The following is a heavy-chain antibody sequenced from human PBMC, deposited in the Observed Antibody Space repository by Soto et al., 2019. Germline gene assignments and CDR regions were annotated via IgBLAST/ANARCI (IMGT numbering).Heavy chain of an antibody. D-gene: IGHD1-1*01. CDR2: ISGSSTYI. CDR3: AREELPPGTSFNSWFDP. CDR1: GFTFSNYK. V-gene: IGHV3-21*01. J-gene: IGHJ5*02. Sequence: EGQLEESGGGLVKPGGSLTLSCVGSGFTFSNYKMNWVRQAPGQGLEWVSSISGSSTYIYYADSVRGRFTISRDNAKNSVHLQMNSLRVEDTAVYFRAREELPPGTSFNSWFDPWGQGTLVTVSS.